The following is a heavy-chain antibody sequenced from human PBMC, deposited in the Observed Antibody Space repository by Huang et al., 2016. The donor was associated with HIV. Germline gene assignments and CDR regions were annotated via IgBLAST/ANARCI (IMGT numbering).Heavy chain of an antibody. CDR2: IYTGDSDT. V-gene: IGHV5-51*01. CDR3: ARQRAYGSTYADY. CDR1: GYKFTSYW. Sequence: EVQLVQSGAEVKKSGESLKISCKGSGYKFTSYWIGWVRQTPGKGLEWIGFIYTGDSDTRYRPSCQGQVTISAEKSISTAYLQWSSLKASDTAMYYCARQRAYGSTYADYWGQVTLVTVSS. D-gene: IGHD4-4*01. J-gene: IGHJ4*02.